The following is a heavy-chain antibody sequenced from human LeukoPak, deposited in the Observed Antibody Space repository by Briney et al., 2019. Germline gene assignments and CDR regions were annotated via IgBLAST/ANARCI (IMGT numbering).Heavy chain of an antibody. CDR3: AKDHDDFPGSGY. D-gene: IGHD3-3*01. CDR1: GFTFSSYG. Sequence: PGGSLRLSCAASGFTFSSYGMHWARQAPGKGLEWVAFIRYDGSNKYYADSVKGRFTISRDNSKNTLYLQMNSLRAEDTAVYCCAKDHDDFPGSGYWGQGTLVTVSS. J-gene: IGHJ4*02. CDR2: IRYDGSNK. V-gene: IGHV3-30*02.